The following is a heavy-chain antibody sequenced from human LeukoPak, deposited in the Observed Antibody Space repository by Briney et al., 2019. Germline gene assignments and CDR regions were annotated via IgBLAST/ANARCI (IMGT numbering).Heavy chain of an antibody. CDR3: ARAYCSGGSCYSSRGMFDP. V-gene: IGHV4-4*02. J-gene: IGHJ5*02. CDR1: GGSISSNNW. Sequence: SETLSLTCAVSGGSISSNNWWSWLRPPPGKGLEWIGEIYHSGGTNYNPSLKSRVTISVDTSKNQFSLKLSSVTAADTAVYYCARAYCSGGSCYSSRGMFDPWGQGTLVTVSS. CDR2: IYHSGGT. D-gene: IGHD2-15*01.